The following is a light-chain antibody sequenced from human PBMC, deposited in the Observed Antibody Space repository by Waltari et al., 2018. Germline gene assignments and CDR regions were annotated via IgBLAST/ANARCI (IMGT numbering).Light chain of an antibody. J-gene: IGKJ1*01. CDR2: KAS. V-gene: IGKV1-5*03. CDR3: QQYNRYSP. CDR1: QSISSY. Sequence: DIQMTQSPSPRSASVGDKYTITCRDNQSISSYLAWYQQKPGKAPKLLISKASTLGSGVPARFSGSGSGTEFTLTISSLQPDDFATYYCQQYNRYSPFGQGTKVEIK.